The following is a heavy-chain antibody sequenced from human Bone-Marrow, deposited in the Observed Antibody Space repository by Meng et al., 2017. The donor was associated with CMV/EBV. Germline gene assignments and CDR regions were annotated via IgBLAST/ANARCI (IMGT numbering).Heavy chain of an antibody. CDR2: IIPIIDKA. CDR3: ARAMVRTVTTYYYYLYGLDV. CDR1: GGTFSSYA. D-gene: IGHD3-10*01. J-gene: IGHJ6*02. V-gene: IGHV1-69*10. Sequence: SVKVSCKASGGTFSSYAFSWVRQAPGQGLEWMGGIIPIIDKAHYAQKFQGTVTITADKSTSTAYMELSSLKSEDTAVYYCARAMVRTVTTYYYYLYGLDVWGQGTTVTVSS.